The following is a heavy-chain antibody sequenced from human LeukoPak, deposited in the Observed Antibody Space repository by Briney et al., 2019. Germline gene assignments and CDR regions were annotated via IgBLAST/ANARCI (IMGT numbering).Heavy chain of an antibody. J-gene: IGHJ3*02. V-gene: IGHV3-66*02. D-gene: IGHD1-26*01. CDR1: GFTVSSNY. CDR3: ARDHSGSSPDAFDI. Sequence: GRSLRLSCAAPGFTVSSNYMSWVRQAPGKGLEWVSVIYSGGSTYYADSVKGRFTISRDNSKNTLYLQMNSLRAEDTAVYYCARDHSGSSPDAFDIWGQGTMVTVSS. CDR2: IYSGGST.